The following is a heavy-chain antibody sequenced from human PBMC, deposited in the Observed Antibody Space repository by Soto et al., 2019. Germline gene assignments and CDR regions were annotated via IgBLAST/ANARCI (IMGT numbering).Heavy chain of an antibody. D-gene: IGHD6-13*01. V-gene: IGHV1-8*01. Sequence: ASVKVSFKASGYTFTSYDINWVRQATGQGLEWMGWMNPNSGNTGYAQKFQGRVTMTRNTSISTAYMELSSLRSEDTAVYYCARGLSRSSWYYYYGMDVWGQGTMVTVSS. CDR3: ARGLSRSSWYYYYGMDV. J-gene: IGHJ6*02. CDR2: MNPNSGNT. CDR1: GYTFTSYD.